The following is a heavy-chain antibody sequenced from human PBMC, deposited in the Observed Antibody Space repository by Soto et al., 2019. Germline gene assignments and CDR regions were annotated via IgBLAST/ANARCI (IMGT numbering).Heavy chain of an antibody. CDR2: INPRSGDT. J-gene: IGHJ6*02. V-gene: IGHV1-2*02. CDR3: ARNIDYYYGPGSGNGHGF. CDR1: GDTFTAYY. D-gene: IGHD3-10*01. Sequence: QVQLVQSGAELKEPGASVRVSCEASGDTFTAYYIHWVRQAPGQGLAWMGWINPRSGDTSYAQDFQGRVSMTRETSISTVYMELSRLTSDDTAIYYCARNIDYYYGPGSGNGHGFWGQGTTVTVFS.